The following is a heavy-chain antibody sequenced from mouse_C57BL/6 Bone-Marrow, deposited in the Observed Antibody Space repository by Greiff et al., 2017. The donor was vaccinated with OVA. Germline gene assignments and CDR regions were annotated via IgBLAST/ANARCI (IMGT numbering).Heavy chain of an antibody. J-gene: IGHJ2*01. Sequence: QVQLQQSGAELVRPGTSVKLSCKASGYTFTSYWMHWVKQRPGQGLEWIGVIDPSDSYTNYNQKFKGKATLTVDTSSSTAYMQLSSLTSEDSAVYYCALLDYFDYWGQGTTLTVSS. CDR3: ALLDYFDY. V-gene: IGHV1-59*01. CDR2: IDPSDSYT. CDR1: GYTFTSYW.